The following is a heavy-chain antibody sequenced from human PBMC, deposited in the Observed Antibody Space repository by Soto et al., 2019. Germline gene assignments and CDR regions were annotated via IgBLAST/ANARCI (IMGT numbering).Heavy chain of an antibody. Sequence: PSESLTRTLNVSGYAISTSNWGAWTRQPPGLGLEWIGYIYYSGTTYYNASLKSRVTMSVDTSKNQFSLKLTSVTAVDTAVYYCARREIQGPIDYWGQGTLVTVSS. CDR2: IYYSGTT. CDR1: GYAISTSNW. V-gene: IGHV4-28*01. J-gene: IGHJ4*02. D-gene: IGHD1-26*01. CDR3: ARREIQGPIDY.